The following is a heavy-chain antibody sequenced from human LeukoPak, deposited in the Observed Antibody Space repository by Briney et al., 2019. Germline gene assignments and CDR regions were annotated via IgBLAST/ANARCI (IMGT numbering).Heavy chain of an antibody. D-gene: IGHD6-19*01. Sequence: PSETLSLTCTVSGYSVSSGYYWGWIRQPPGKGLEWIGEINHSGSTNYNPSLKSRVTISVDTSKNQFSLKLSSVTAADTAVYYCAPGIAVAGTAYWGQGTLVTVSS. CDR3: APGIAVAGTAY. J-gene: IGHJ4*02. V-gene: IGHV4-38-2*02. CDR1: GYSVSSGYY. CDR2: INHSGST.